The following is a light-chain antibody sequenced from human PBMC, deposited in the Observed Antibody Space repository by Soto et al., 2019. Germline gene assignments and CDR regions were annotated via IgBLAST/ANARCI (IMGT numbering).Light chain of an antibody. CDR3: CSYAGRINWV. Sequence: QSALTQPASVSGSPGQSITISCTGTSSDVGSYNLVSWFQQHPGEAPKLIIYEVSDRPSGVSNRFSGSKSGNTASLTISGLQGSDEADYYCCSYAGRINWVFGGGTKLTVL. J-gene: IGLJ3*02. V-gene: IGLV2-23*02. CDR1: SSDVGSYNL. CDR2: EVS.